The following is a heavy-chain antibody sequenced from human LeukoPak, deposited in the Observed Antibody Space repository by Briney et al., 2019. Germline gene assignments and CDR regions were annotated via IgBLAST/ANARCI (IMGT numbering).Heavy chain of an antibody. CDR1: GFTFSSYL. CDR3: GRGAYSGGFDV. D-gene: IGHD6-19*01. Sequence: VGSLRLSSAGSGFTFSSYLMTWFRQAPGKGLVWVSHIKGDGSSTSYADPVKGRFTISRDNAKNTLYLQMNSLRTEDTAVYYCGRGAYSGGFDVWGKGTTVTVSS. J-gene: IGHJ6*04. V-gene: IGHV3-74*01. CDR2: IKGDGSST.